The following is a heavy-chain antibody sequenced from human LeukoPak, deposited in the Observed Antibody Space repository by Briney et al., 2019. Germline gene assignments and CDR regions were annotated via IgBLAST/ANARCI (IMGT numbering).Heavy chain of an antibody. CDR1: GGSVTSTNW. CDR3: ARDFLRTASPDAFDF. D-gene: IGHD2-21*02. CDR2: ISYSGNT. J-gene: IGHJ3*01. Sequence: SETLSLTCDVSGGSVTSTNWWTWVRQPPGKGLEWIGHISYSGNTYYNPSLKSRVTLSVDASKNQFSLNLTSVTAADTAIYYCARDFLRTASPDAFDFWGQGTMVTVSS. V-gene: IGHV4-4*02.